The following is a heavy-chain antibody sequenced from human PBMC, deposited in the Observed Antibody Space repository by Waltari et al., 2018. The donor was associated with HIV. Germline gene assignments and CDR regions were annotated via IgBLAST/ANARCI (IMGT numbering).Heavy chain of an antibody. CDR1: GGSISSSSYY. Sequence: QLQLQESGPGLVKPSETLSLTCTVSGGSISSSSYYWGWIRQPPGKGLEWIGSIYYSGSTYSTPSLKSRVTISVDTSKNQFSLKLSSVTAADTAVYYCARAVQGYCSGGSCENYFDYWGQGTLVTVSS. V-gene: IGHV4-39*01. D-gene: IGHD2-15*01. CDR2: IYYSGST. CDR3: ARAVQGYCSGGSCENYFDY. J-gene: IGHJ4*02.